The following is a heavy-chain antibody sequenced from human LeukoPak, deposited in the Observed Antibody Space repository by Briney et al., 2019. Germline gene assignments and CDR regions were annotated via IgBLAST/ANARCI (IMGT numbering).Heavy chain of an antibody. CDR3: AKRGVVIRVILVGFHKEAYYFDS. V-gene: IGHV3-23*01. CDR1: GITLSNYG. D-gene: IGHD3-22*01. J-gene: IGHJ4*02. Sequence: GGSLRLSCSVSGITLSNYGMSWVRQAPRKGLPWVAGISQRRCGPIYADSVKGWFTISRDNPKNTLYLQMNRLRAEDTAVYFCAKRGVVIRVILVGFHKEAYYFDSWGQGALVTVSS. CDR2: ISQRRCGP.